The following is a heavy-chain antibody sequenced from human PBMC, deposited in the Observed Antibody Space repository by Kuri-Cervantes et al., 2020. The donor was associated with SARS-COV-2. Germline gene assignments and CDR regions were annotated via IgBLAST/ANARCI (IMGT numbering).Heavy chain of an antibody. D-gene: IGHD1-7*01. CDR1: GFSFSSYA. CDR2: ISGSGTGA. J-gene: IGHJ6*02. Sequence: GESLKISCAASGFSFSSYAMSWVRQAPGKGLEWVSVISGSGTGAYYADSVKGRFTISRDNSKNTLYLRMNSLRAEDTAVYFYAKDPTATTEYYYAMDVWGQGTTVTVSS. V-gene: IGHV3-23*01. CDR3: AKDPTATTEYYYAMDV.